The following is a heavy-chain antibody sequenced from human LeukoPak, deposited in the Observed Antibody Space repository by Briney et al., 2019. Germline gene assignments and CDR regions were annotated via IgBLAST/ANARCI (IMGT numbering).Heavy chain of an antibody. Sequence: GGSLRLSCAASGFTFSRYAMHWVRQAPSKGLEWVAVILYDGSNEYYADSVKGRFTISRDSSENTLYLQMNSLRVEDTAVYYCARVGYYSSGPFSYFDYWGQGTLVTVSS. D-gene: IGHD3-10*01. CDR3: ARVGYYSSGPFSYFDY. CDR1: GFTFSRYA. V-gene: IGHV3-30-3*01. J-gene: IGHJ4*02. CDR2: ILYDGSNE.